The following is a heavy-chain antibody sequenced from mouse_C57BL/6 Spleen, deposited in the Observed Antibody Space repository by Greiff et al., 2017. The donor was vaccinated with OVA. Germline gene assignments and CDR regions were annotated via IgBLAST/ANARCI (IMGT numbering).Heavy chain of an antibody. CDR2: IHPDSGST. J-gene: IGHJ2*01. Sequence: QVQLQQSGAELVKPGASVKLSCKASGYTFTSYWMHWVKQRPGQGLEWIGVIHPDSGSTNYNEKFKSQATLTVDKSSSTAYMQLSSLTSEDSAVYYCARSKDDSNNCDYWGQGTTLTVSS. D-gene: IGHD2-5*01. V-gene: IGHV1-64*01. CDR1: GYTFTSYW. CDR3: ARSKDDSNNCDY.